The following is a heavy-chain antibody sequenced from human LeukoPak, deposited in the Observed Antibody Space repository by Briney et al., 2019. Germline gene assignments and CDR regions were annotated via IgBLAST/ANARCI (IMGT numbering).Heavy chain of an antibody. D-gene: IGHD4-17*01. CDR3: ARDPMTTNTFYFDF. CDR1: GFTFSNYG. V-gene: IGHV3-33*01. Sequence: GRSLRLSCAASGFTFSNYGMHWVRQAPGKGLEWGAVIWYDGSDKYYADSVKGRFTISRDNSKNTLYLQMNSLRAEDTSVYYCARDPMTTNTFYFDFWGQGTLVTVSS. CDR2: IWYDGSDK. J-gene: IGHJ4*02.